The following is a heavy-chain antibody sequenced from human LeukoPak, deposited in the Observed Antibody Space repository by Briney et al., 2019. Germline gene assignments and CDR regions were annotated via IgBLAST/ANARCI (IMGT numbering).Heavy chain of an antibody. D-gene: IGHD2-2*01. CDR3: ARHIVVVPAAIVYYYYGMDV. CDR1: GGSFSGYY. J-gene: IGHJ6*02. CDR2: INHSGST. Sequence: RPSETLSLTCAVYGGSFSGYYWSWIRQPPGKGLEWIGEINHSGSTNYNPSLKSRVTISVDTSKNQFSLKLSSVTAADTAVYYCARHIVVVPAAIVYYYYGMDVWGQGTTVTVSS. V-gene: IGHV4-34*01.